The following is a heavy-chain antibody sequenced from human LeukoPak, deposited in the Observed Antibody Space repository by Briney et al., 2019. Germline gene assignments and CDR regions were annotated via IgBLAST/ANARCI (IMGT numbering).Heavy chain of an antibody. D-gene: IGHD3-10*01. V-gene: IGHV3-48*03. Sequence: GGSLRLSCAASGFTFSSYEMNWVRQAPGKGLECISYISSSGSTIYYADSVNGRHTISRDNAKNSLYLQMNSLRAEDTAVYYCASMGSGSYSWFDWGSYTLDYWGQGTLVTVSS. J-gene: IGHJ4*02. CDR2: ISSSGSTI. CDR1: GFTFSSYE. CDR3: ASMGSGSYSWFDWGSYTLDY.